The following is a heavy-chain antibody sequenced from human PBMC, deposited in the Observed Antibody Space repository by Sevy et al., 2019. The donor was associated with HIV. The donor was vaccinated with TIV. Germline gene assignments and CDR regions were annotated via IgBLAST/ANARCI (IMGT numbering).Heavy chain of an antibody. CDR1: GFTFSSYG. Sequence: GGSLRLSCAASGFTFSSYGMHRVRQAPRKGLEWVAVISYDGSNKYYGDSVKGRFTISRDNSKNTLYLQMNSLRAEDTAVYYCAKWSMGGARWLQLGAFDIWGQGTMVTVSS. J-gene: IGHJ3*02. D-gene: IGHD5-12*01. CDR3: AKWSMGGARWLQLGAFDI. CDR2: ISYDGSNK. V-gene: IGHV3-30*18.